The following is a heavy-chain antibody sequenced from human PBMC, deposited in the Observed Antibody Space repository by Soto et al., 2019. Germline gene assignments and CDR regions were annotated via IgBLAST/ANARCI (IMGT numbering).Heavy chain of an antibody. V-gene: IGHV1-58*01. CDR2: IVVGSGNT. D-gene: IGHD3-10*01. Sequence: QMQLVQSGPEVKKPGTSVKVSCKASGFTFTSSAVQWVRQARGQRLEWIGWIVVGSGNTNYAQKFQERVTITRDMSTSTAYMELSSLRSEDTAVYYCAAGPDVTIETNFDIRGQGTMVTVSS. J-gene: IGHJ3*02. CDR3: AAGPDVTIETNFDI. CDR1: GFTFTSSA.